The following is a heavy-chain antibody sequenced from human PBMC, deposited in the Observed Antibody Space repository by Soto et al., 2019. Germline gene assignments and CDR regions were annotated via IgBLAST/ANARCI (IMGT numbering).Heavy chain of an antibody. V-gene: IGHV4-59*01. CDR1: GGSISSYY. D-gene: IGHD2-21*01. CDR2: IYYSGST. Sequence: SETLSLTCTVSGGSISSYYWSWIRQPPGKGLEWFGYIYYSGSTNYNPSLKSRVTISVDTSKNQFSLKLSSVTAADTAVYYCARGAASSIYYYYYMDVWGKGTTVTVSS. J-gene: IGHJ6*03. CDR3: ARGAASSIYYYYYMDV.